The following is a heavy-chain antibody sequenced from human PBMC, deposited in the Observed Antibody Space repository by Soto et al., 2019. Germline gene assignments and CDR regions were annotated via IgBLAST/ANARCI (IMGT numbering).Heavy chain of an antibody. D-gene: IGHD3-22*01. Sequence: PSETLSLTCTVSGGSISGYYWSWFRQPPGKGLEWIGYIYYSGSTTYPPSLKSRVTIAVDTSKNQFSLRLNSVTAADTAVYYCASLGGYYQAFDQWGQGSLVTVSS. J-gene: IGHJ4*02. CDR3: ASLGGYYQAFDQ. CDR2: IYYSGST. V-gene: IGHV4-59*08. CDR1: GGSISGYY.